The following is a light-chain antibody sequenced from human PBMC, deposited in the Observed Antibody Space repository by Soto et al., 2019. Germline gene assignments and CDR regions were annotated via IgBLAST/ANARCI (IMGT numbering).Light chain of an antibody. CDR2: DAS. CDR3: QQCDKLPLT. J-gene: IGKJ4*01. Sequence: IQMAQSPSSLSASVGDRVTITCQASQDISNYLNWYQQKPGKGPKLLLYDASNLETGATSRCSGSGSWRDFTFTISSLQPEDIATYYCQQCDKLPLTFGGGTKVDIK. CDR1: QDISNY. V-gene: IGKV1-33*01.